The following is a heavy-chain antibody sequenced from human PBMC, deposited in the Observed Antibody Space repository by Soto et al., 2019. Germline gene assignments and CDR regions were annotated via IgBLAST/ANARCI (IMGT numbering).Heavy chain of an antibody. CDR2: IYPGDSDT. CDR3: ARHGVYGSDWDGWDV. CDR1: GYSFSSYW. V-gene: IGHV5-51*01. J-gene: IGHJ6*02. Sequence: GESLKISCKGSGYSFSSYWIGWVRQMPGKGLESMGIIYPGDSDTRYSPSFQGQGTISVDKSISTAYLQWNSLKASDTAMYYCARHGVYGSDWDGWDVWGQGTTVTVSS. D-gene: IGHD2-8*01.